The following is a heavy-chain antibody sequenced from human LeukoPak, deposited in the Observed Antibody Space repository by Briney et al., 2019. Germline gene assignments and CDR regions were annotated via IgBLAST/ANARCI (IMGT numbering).Heavy chain of an antibody. Sequence: GGSLRLSCAASGFTFSSYAMSWVRQAPGKGLEWVSAISGSGGSTYYADSVKGRFTISRDNSKNTLHLQMNSLRAEDTAVYYCAKTLVVVVAATQGDYWGQGTLVTVSS. J-gene: IGHJ4*02. D-gene: IGHD2-15*01. CDR3: AKTLVVVVAATQGDY. CDR2: ISGSGGST. CDR1: GFTFSSYA. V-gene: IGHV3-23*01.